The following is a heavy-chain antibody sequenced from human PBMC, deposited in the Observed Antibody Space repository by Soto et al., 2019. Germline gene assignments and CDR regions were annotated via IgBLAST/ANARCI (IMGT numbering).Heavy chain of an antibody. J-gene: IGHJ4*02. CDR2: ISYDGSNK. Sequence: QVQLVESGGGVVQPGRSLRLSCAASGFTFSSYAMHWVRQAPGKGLEWVAVISYDGSNKYYADSVKGRFTISRDNSKALYRQINSLGAEDTAVYDCGRDGSPYSRGWRGRQFDDRGQGTLVRVS. V-gene: IGHV3-30-3*01. D-gene: IGHD6-19*01. CDR1: GFTFSSYA. CDR3: GRDGSPYSRGWRGRQFDD.